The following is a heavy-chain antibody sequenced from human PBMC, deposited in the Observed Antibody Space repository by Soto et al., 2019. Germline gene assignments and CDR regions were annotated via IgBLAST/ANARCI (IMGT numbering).Heavy chain of an antibody. CDR1: GGSISSGGYY. CDR3: ARDRRPELVRGVRLKHYYYYGMDV. J-gene: IGHJ6*02. V-gene: IGHV4-31*03. D-gene: IGHD3-10*01. CDR2: IYYSGST. Sequence: QVQLQESGPGLVKPSQTLSLTCTVSGGSISSGGYYWSWIRQHPGKGLEWIGYIYYSGSTYYNPSLKSRVTISVDTSKNQFSLKLSSVTAADTAVYYCARDRRPELVRGVRLKHYYYYGMDVWGQGTTVTVSS.